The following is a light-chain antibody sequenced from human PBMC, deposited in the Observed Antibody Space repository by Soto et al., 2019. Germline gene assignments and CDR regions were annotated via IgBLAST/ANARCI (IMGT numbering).Light chain of an antibody. V-gene: IGKV3D-20*02. J-gene: IGKJ5*01. CDR2: GAS. CDR1: ESVSSNY. Sequence: EIALTQSPGTLSLSPGERGTLSCRASESVSSNYLAWHQQKPGQAPRLLIYGASRRATGIPDRFSGSGSGTEFTLTISSLQSDDFAVYYRQQRSNWFITFGQGTRLEI. CDR3: QQRSNWFIT.